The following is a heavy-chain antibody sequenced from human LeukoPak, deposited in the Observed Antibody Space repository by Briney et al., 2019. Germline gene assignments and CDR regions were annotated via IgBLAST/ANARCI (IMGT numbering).Heavy chain of an antibody. D-gene: IGHD2/OR15-2a*01. CDR3: ARYSFQYTNSPLRHDAFDV. V-gene: IGHV3-66*01. Sequence: GGSLRLSFAASGFTFSSYSMNWVRQAPGKGLEWVSVMYSGGSTFYADSVKGRFSISRDTSQNTFYLQMNSLRAEDTAVYYCARYSFQYTNSPLRHDAFDVWGQGMMVTVSS. CDR1: GFTFSSYS. CDR2: MYSGGST. J-gene: IGHJ3*01.